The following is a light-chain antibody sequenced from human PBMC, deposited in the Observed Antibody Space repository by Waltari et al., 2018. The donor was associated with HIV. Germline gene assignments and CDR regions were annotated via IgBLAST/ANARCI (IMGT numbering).Light chain of an antibody. CDR2: EVN. V-gene: IGLV2-8*01. J-gene: IGLJ2*01. CDR3: SSYAGSNIVL. Sequence: QSALTQPPSASGSPGPSVTISCPGTSPHIGSYNYVTWYQQHPGKAPKPIIYEVNKRPSGVPDRFSGSKSGDTASLTVSGLQAEDEADYYCSSYAGSNIVLFGGGTKLTVL. CDR1: SPHIGSYNY.